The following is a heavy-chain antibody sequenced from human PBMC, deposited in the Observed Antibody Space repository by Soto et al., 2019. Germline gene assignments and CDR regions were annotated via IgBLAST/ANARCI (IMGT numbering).Heavy chain of an antibody. CDR3: ARHRGYYDILTGYYTELNFDY. CDR1: GGSISSSSYY. V-gene: IGHV4-39*01. CDR2: IYYSGST. Sequence: PSETLSLTCTVSGGSISSSSYYWGWIRQPPGKGLEWIGSIYYSGSTYYNPSLKSRVTISVVTSKNQFSLKLSSVTAADTAVYYCARHRGYYDILTGYYTELNFDYWGQGTLVTVSS. J-gene: IGHJ4*02. D-gene: IGHD3-9*01.